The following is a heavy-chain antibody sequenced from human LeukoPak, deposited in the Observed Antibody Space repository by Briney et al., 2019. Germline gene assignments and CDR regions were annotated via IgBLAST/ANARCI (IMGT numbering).Heavy chain of an antibody. Sequence: GRSLRLYCAASGFTFSSYGMHWVRQAPGKGLDWVAVISYDGSNKYFADSVKGRFTISRDNSKNTLYLQMNSLRAEDTAVYYCAKDGPEGKRVFDIWGQGTMVSVSS. V-gene: IGHV3-30*18. J-gene: IGHJ3*02. CDR1: GFTFSSYG. CDR2: ISYDGSNK. CDR3: AKDGPEGKRVFDI. D-gene: IGHD3/OR15-3a*01.